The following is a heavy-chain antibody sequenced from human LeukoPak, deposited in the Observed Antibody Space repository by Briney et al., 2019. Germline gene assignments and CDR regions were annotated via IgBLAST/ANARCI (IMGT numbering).Heavy chain of an antibody. D-gene: IGHD3-10*01. CDR1: GFSFRSYG. J-gene: IGHJ5*02. CDR3: AKDLLRDRWFGES. CDR2: IRYEGSSK. V-gene: IGHV3-30*02. Sequence: PGGSLRLSCAASGFSFRSYGMHWVRQAPDKGLEGVAFIRYEGSSKYYADSVKGRFTISRDNSKNTLYLQMDSLRPEDTAVYYCAKDLLRDRWFGESWGQGTLVTVSS.